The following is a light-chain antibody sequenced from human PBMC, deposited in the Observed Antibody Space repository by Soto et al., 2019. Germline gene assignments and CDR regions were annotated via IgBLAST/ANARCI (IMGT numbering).Light chain of an antibody. CDR3: SAYTVSRTYV. J-gene: IGLJ1*01. Sequence: SALTQPASVSGSPGQSITISCTGTSRDVGAYHFVSWHQQHPGKAPKLMLYNVYDRPSGISYRVSGSKSGNTASLTISVLQGEDEADYYCSAYTVSRTYVFGTGTKLTVL. CDR1: SRDVGAYHF. V-gene: IGLV2-14*03. CDR2: NVY.